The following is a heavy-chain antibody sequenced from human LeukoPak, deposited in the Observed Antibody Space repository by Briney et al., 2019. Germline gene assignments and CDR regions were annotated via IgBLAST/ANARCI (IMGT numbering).Heavy chain of an antibody. J-gene: IGHJ4*02. CDR1: GGSISSDY. D-gene: IGHD3-10*01. V-gene: IGHV4-59*08. Sequence: SVTLSLTCTVSGGSISSDYWQWIRQPPGKGLEWIGYIYNSGSNNYNPSLKSRVTISIDTSKNQFSLKLTSVTAAYTAVYYCATRGYWGQGTLVTVSS. CDR3: ATRGY. CDR2: IYNSGSN.